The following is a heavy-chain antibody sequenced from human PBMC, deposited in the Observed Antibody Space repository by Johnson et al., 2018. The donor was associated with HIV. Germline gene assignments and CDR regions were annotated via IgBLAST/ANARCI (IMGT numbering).Heavy chain of an antibody. CDR2: ISSSGSTI. V-gene: IGHV3-11*04. D-gene: IGHD6-19*01. CDR1: GFTFFDYY. CDR3: ARRFFPGITVALDAFDI. Sequence: QMQLVESGGGLVKPGGSLRLSCAAFGFTFFDYYMSWIRQAPGKGLEWVSYISSSGSTIYSADSVKGRFTISRDNDKNSLYLQMNSLRAEDTAVYYCARRFFPGITVALDAFDIWDQGTMVTVSS. J-gene: IGHJ3*02.